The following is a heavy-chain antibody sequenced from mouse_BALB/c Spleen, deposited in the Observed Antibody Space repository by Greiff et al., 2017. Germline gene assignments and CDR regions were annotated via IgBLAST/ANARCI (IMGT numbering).Heavy chain of an antibody. D-gene: IGHD4-1*01. V-gene: IGHV3-2*02. Sequence: EVHLVESGPGLVKPSQSLSLTCTVTGYSITSDYAWNWIRQFPGNKLEWMGYISYSGSTSYNPSLKSRISITRDTSKNQFFLQLNSVTTEDTATYYCARFWDYFDYWGQGTTLTVSS. CDR2: ISYSGST. CDR3: ARFWDYFDY. CDR1: GYSITSDYA. J-gene: IGHJ2*01.